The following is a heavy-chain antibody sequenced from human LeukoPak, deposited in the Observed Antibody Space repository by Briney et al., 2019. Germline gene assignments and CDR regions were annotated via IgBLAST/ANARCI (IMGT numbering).Heavy chain of an antibody. D-gene: IGHD4/OR15-4a*01. CDR1: RGSISGYS. J-gene: IGHJ5*02. CDR2: IYYSGDT. V-gene: IGHV4-59*01. CDR3: VRGPYGASISKWFDP. Sequence: SETLSLTCTVSRGSISGYSWSWIRQSPGGVLEWIGYIYYSGDTAYSPSLRSRVTMSVDTSKNQFSLQLRSMTTADTAVYYCVRGPYGASISKWFDPWGQGTQVIVSP.